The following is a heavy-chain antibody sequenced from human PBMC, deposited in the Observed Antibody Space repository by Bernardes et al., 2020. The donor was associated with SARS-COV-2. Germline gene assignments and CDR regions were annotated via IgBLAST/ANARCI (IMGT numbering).Heavy chain of an antibody. D-gene: IGHD3-3*01. J-gene: IGHJ6*02. CDR3: ARQDIGAIFGVVITPAGMDV. CDR2: IYYSGST. V-gene: IGHV4-59*08. CDR1: GGSISSYY. Sequence: SETLSLTCTVSGGSISSYYWSWIRQPPGKGLEWIGYIYYSGSTNYNPSLKSRVTISVDTSKNQFSLKLSSVTAADTAVYYCARQDIGAIFGVVITPAGMDVWGHGTTVTVSS.